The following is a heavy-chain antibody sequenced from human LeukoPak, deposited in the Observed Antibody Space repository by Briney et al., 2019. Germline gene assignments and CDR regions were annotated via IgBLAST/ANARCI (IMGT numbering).Heavy chain of an antibody. Sequence: GRSLRLSCAASGFTFSSYSMSWVRQAPGKGLEWVSAISGSGGSTYYADSVKDRFTISRDNSKNTLYLQMNSLRAEDTAVYYCAKDKWELPLLHYFDYWGQGTLVTVSS. V-gene: IGHV3-23*01. CDR3: AKDKWELPLLHYFDY. CDR2: ISGSGGST. CDR1: GFTFSSYS. J-gene: IGHJ4*02. D-gene: IGHD1-26*01.